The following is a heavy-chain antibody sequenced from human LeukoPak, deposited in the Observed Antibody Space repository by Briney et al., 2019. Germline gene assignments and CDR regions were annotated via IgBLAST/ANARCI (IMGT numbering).Heavy chain of an antibody. V-gene: IGHV1-18*01. CDR2: MNPNSGNT. J-gene: IGHJ3*02. D-gene: IGHD3-16*01. CDR3: AREAGAMPGLDAFDI. Sequence: ASVKVSCKASGYTFTNYAIIWVRHATGQGLEWMGWMNPNSGNTNYAQKFQGRVTMTTDTSTSTAYMDLRSLRSDDTAVYYCAREAGAMPGLDAFDIWGQGTMVTVSS. CDR1: GYTFTNYA.